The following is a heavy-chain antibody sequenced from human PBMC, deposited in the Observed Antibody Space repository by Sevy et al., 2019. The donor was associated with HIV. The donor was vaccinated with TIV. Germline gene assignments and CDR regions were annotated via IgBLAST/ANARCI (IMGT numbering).Heavy chain of an antibody. CDR1: GFSFSTYE. J-gene: IGHJ4*02. V-gene: IGHV3-48*03. CDR3: ARKMAIITGYFDY. D-gene: IGHD5-12*01. Sequence: GGSLRLSCAASGFSFSTYEMNWVRQAPGKGLEWIAYISSSGDLIYYADSVKGRFTISRDNAKKSVYLQMNSLRAEDTAVYYCARKMAIITGYFDYWGQRTLVTVSS. CDR2: ISSSGDLI.